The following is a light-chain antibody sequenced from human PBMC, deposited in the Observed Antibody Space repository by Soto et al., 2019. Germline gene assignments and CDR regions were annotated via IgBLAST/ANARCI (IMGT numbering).Light chain of an antibody. CDR1: SGHSSYA. J-gene: IGLJ3*02. V-gene: IGLV4-69*01. CDR3: QTWGAGIQV. Sequence: QLVLTQSPSASASLGASVKLTCTLNSGHSSYAIAWHQQQPEKGPRYLMKLNSDGSHSKADGIPDRFSGSSSGAERYLTISSLQSEDEADYYCQTWGAGIQVFGGGTKLTVL. CDR2: LNSDGSH.